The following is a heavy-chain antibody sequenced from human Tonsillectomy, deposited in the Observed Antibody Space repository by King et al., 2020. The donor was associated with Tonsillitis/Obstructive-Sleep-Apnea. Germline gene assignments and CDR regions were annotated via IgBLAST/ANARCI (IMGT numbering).Heavy chain of an antibody. Sequence: QLQESGPGLVQPSETLSLTCTVSGGSISSSSYYWGWIRQPPGKGLEWIGSIYYSGSTYYNPSLKSRVTISVDTSKNQFSLKLSPVTAADTAVYYCARTRGDIVVVPAAYNWFDPWGQGTLVTVSS. V-gene: IGHV4-39*01. CDR1: GGSISSSSYY. CDR3: ARTRGDIVVVPAAYNWFDP. CDR2: IYYSGST. J-gene: IGHJ5*02. D-gene: IGHD2-2*01.